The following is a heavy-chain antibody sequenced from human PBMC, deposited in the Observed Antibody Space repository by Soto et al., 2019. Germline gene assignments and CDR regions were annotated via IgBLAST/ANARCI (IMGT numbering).Heavy chain of an antibody. J-gene: IGHJ4*02. CDR3: SSSEHSAGQH. Sequence: EVQLVESGGGLVQPEGSLRLSCAASGFRISSYWMSWVRQAPGKGLEWVAHIKEDGREKLYADSVKGRFTISRDNAKNTLYLEMDSLRVEDTAVYFCSSSEHSAGQHWGQGTLVTVSS. CDR1: GFRISSYW. D-gene: IGHD6-6*01. V-gene: IGHV3-7*03. CDR2: IKEDGREK.